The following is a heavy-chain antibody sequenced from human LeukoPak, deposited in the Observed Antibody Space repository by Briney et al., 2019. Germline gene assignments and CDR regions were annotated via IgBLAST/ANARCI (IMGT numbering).Heavy chain of an antibody. CDR2: IYYSGST. Sequence: SETLSPTCTVSGGSISSYYWSWIRQPPGKGLEWIGYIYYSGSTNYNPSLKSRVTISVDTSKNQFSLKLSSVTAADTAVYYCARESGSSSSFLLWYFDYWGQGTLVTVSS. V-gene: IGHV4-59*01. CDR3: ARESGSSSSFLLWYFDY. CDR1: GGSISSYY. J-gene: IGHJ4*02. D-gene: IGHD6-6*01.